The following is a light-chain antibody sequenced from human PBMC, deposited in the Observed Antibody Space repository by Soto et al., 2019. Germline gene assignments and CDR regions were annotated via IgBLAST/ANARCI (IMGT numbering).Light chain of an antibody. V-gene: IGLV2-23*01. CDR3: CSHAGSSTPVV. CDR1: SSDVGHYNL. J-gene: IGLJ2*01. CDR2: EGS. Sequence: QSALTQPASVSGSPGQSITISCTGTSSDVGHYNLVSWYQQHPGKAPKLIIYEGSKRPSGVSNRFSGSKSGNTASLTISGLQAEDESDYYCCSHAGSSTPVVFGGGTKLTVL.